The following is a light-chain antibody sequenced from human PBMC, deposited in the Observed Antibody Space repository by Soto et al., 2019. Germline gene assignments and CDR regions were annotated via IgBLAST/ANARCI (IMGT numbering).Light chain of an antibody. CDR2: GAS. CDR3: QQYGSSALT. Sequence: IVLTQSPGTLSLSPGERATLSCRASQSVSSIYLAWYQQKPGEAPRLLIYGASSRATGIPVRFSGSGSGTDFTLIISRLEPEDSAVYYCQQYGSSALTFGGGTE. J-gene: IGKJ4*01. V-gene: IGKV3-20*01. CDR1: QSVSSIY.